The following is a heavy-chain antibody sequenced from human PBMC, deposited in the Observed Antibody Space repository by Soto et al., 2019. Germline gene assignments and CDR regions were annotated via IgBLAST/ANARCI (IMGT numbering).Heavy chain of an antibody. V-gene: IGHV4-38-2*02. Sequence: SETLSLTCTVSGYSISSGSYWGWIRQPPGKGPEWIASIYHGGTTFYNPSLKSRITISVDTSHNQFSLNLRSVTAADTAVYYSAWVIVRLLDASTFAYWGHGRLGTICS. CDR2: IYHGGTT. CDR3: AWVIVRLLDASTFAY. CDR1: GYSISSGSY. J-gene: IGHJ4*01. D-gene: IGHD2-21*01.